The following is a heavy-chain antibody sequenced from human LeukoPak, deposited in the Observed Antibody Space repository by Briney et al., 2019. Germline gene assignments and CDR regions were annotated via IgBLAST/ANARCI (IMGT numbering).Heavy chain of an antibody. D-gene: IGHD3-22*01. J-gene: IGHJ4*02. V-gene: IGHV4-34*01. CDR1: GGSISSFY. CDR2: INHSGST. Sequence: SETLSLTCAVSGGSISSFYWSWIRQPPGKGLEWIGEINHSGSTNYNPSLKSRVTISVDTSKNQFSLKLSSVTAADTAVYYCARARWLIPPDYWGQGTLVTVSS. CDR3: ARARWLIPPDY.